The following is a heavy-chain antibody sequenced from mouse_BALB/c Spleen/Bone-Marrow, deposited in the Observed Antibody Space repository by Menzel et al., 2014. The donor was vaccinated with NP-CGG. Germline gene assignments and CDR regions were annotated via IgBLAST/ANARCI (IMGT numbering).Heavy chain of an antibody. D-gene: IGHD2-4*01. Sequence: EVQLQQSGAELVKPGASVKLSCTASGFNIKDTYMHWVKQRPEQGLEWIGRIDPANGNTKYDPKFQGKATITADTSSNTAYLQLSSLTSEDTAVYYCAGGYYDYVYAMDYWGQGTSVTVSS. J-gene: IGHJ4*01. CDR2: IDPANGNT. CDR3: AGGYYDYVYAMDY. V-gene: IGHV14-3*02. CDR1: GFNIKDTY.